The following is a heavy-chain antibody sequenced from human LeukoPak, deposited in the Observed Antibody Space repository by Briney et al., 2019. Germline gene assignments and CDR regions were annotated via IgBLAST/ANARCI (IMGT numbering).Heavy chain of an antibody. CDR2: ISSSSSYI. Sequence: PGGSLRLSCAASGFTFSSYSMNWVRQAPGKGLEWVSSISSSSSYIYYADSVKGRFTISRDNAKNSLYLQMNSLRAEDTAVYYCARDFDHSSSWNGVWYYYYMDVWGKGTTVTVSS. D-gene: IGHD6-13*01. CDR1: GFTFSSYS. CDR3: ARDFDHSSSWNGVWYYYYMDV. V-gene: IGHV3-21*01. J-gene: IGHJ6*03.